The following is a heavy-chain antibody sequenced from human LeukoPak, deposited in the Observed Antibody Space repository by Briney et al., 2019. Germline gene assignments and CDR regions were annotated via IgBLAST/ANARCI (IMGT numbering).Heavy chain of an antibody. CDR2: INHSGST. D-gene: IGHD5-24*01. Sequence: SETLSLTCAVYGGSFSGYYWSWIRQPPGKGLEWIGEINHSGSTNYSPSLKSRVTISVDTSKNQFSLKLSSVTAADTAVYYCARGVELPYYFDYWGQGTLVTVSS. CDR3: ARGVELPYYFDY. V-gene: IGHV4-34*01. CDR1: GGSFSGYY. J-gene: IGHJ4*02.